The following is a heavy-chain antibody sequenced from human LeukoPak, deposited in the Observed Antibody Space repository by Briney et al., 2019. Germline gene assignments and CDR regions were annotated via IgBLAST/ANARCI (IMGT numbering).Heavy chain of an antibody. CDR2: INHSGST. D-gene: IGHD6-19*01. CDR3: ARGRYSSGWYAGHDAFDI. CDR1: GGSFSGYY. V-gene: IGHV4-34*01. Sequence: SETLSLTCAVYGGSFSGYYWSWIRQPPGKGLEWIGEINHSGSTNYNPSLKSRATISVDTSKNQFSLKLSSVTAADTAVYYCARGRYSSGWYAGHDAFDIWGQGTMVTVSS. J-gene: IGHJ3*02.